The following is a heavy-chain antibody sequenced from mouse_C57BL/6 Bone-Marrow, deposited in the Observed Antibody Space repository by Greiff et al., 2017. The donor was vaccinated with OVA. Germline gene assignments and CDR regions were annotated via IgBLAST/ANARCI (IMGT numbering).Heavy chain of an antibody. CDR3: TRGSSGYVPFAY. D-gene: IGHD3-2*02. V-gene: IGHV1-62-2*01. CDR1: GYTFTEYT. Sequence: QVQLQQSGAELVKPGASVKLFCKASGYTFTEYTIHWVKQRSGQGLEWIGWFYPGSGSIKYNEKFKDKATLTADKSSSTVYMELSRLTSEDAAVYFCTRGSSGYVPFAYWGQGTLVTVSA. J-gene: IGHJ3*01. CDR2: FYPGSGSI.